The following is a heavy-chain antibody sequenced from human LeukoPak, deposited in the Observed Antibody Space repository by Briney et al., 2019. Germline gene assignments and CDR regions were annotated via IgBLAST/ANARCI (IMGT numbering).Heavy chain of an antibody. D-gene: IGHD2-15*01. CDR2: INHSGST. J-gene: IGHJ4*02. V-gene: IGHV4-34*01. CDR3: ASLPDLGYCSGGSCYSGNY. Sequence: SETLSLTCAVYGGSFSGYYWGWIRQPPGKGLEWIGEINHSGSTNYNPSLKSRVTISVDTSKNQFSLKLSSVTDEDTAVYYCASLPDLGYCSGGSCYSGNYWGQGTLVTVSS. CDR1: GGSFSGYY.